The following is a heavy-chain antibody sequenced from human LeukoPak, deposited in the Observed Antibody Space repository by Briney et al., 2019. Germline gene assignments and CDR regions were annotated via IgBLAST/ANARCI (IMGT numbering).Heavy chain of an antibody. D-gene: IGHD1-26*01. CDR3: AKDLIVGTIGGFDY. CDR1: GFTFSNYA. J-gene: IGHJ4*02. V-gene: IGHV3-23*01. Sequence: PGGSLRLSCAASGFTFSNYAMSWVRQAPGKGLEWVSSISDNGDSTYYAESVKGRFTISRDNSKNTLYLQMNSLSAEDTAIYYCAKDLIVGTIGGFDYWGQGTLVTVSS. CDR2: ISDNGDST.